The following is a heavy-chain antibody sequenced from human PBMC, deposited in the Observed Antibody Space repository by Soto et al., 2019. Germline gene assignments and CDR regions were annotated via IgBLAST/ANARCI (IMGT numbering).Heavy chain of an antibody. J-gene: IGHJ4*02. CDR2: ISSSSSTI. CDR3: ARDHSHYHDSSGYPPYYFDY. D-gene: IGHD3-22*01. CDR1: GFTFSSYS. Sequence: GSLRLSCAASGFTFSSYSMNWVRQAPGKGLEWVSYISSSSSTIYYADSVKGRFTISRDNAKNSLYLQMNSLRDEDTAVYYCARDHSHYHDSSGYPPYYFDYWGQGTLVTVSS. V-gene: IGHV3-48*02.